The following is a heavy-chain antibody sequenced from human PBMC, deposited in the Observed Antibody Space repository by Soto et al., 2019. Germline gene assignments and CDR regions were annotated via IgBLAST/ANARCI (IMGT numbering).Heavy chain of an antibody. V-gene: IGHV4-31*03. D-gene: IGHD4-17*01. CDR3: ARRDYGDYSRFDY. J-gene: IGHJ4*02. Sequence: QVQPQESGPGLVKPSQTLSLTCTVSGGSISSGGYYWSWIRQHPGKGLEWIGYIYYSGSTYYNPSLKSRVTISVDTSKNQFSLKLSSVTAADTAVYYCARRDYGDYSRFDYWGQGTLVTVSS. CDR2: IYYSGST. CDR1: GGSISSGGYY.